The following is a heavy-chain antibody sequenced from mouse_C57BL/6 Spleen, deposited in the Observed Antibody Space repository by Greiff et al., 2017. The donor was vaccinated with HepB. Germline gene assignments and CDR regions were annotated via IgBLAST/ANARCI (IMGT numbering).Heavy chain of an antibody. CDR2: FHPYNDDT. CDR1: GYTFTTYP. CDR3: ARGHYGSSAPFAY. D-gene: IGHD1-1*01. V-gene: IGHV1-47*01. J-gene: IGHJ3*01. Sequence: VQGVESGAELVKPGASVKMSCKASGYTFTTYPIEWMKQNHGKSLEWIGNFHPYNDDTKYNEKFKGKATLTVEKSSSTVYLELSRLTSDDSAVYYCARGHYGSSAPFAYWGQGTLVTVSA.